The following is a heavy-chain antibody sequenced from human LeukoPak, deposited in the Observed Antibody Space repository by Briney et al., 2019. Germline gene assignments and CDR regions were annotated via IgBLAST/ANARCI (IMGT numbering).Heavy chain of an antibody. CDR1: GFTFGDYA. Sequence: PGGSLRRSCTAYGFTFGDYAITWLRQAQGKGLEWVGFIRSKTYDGTTEFVTSVKGRFTISRDYSKSIAYVQMNSLQTEDTGVYYCTRGELRQPDFWGQGTLVTVSS. CDR3: TRGELRQPDF. V-gene: IGHV3-49*03. D-gene: IGHD1-7*01. J-gene: IGHJ4*02. CDR2: IRSKTYDGTT.